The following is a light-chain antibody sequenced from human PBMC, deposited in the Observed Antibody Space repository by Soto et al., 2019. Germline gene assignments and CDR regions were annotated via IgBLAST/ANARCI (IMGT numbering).Light chain of an antibody. V-gene: IGKV3-20*01. Sequence: EIVITQSPATLSVSPGERVTLSCRASQSLTSSYLAWYQQKPGQAPRLLIYGASSRATGIPDRFTGSGSGTDFTLTISRLEPEDFAVYYCQQYGSSPQTFGQGTKVDIK. CDR2: GAS. CDR3: QQYGSSPQT. J-gene: IGKJ1*01. CDR1: QSLTSSY.